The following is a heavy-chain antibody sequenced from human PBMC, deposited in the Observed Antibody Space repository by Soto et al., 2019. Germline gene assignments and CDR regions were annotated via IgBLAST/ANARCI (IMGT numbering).Heavy chain of an antibody. Sequence: DVQLLESGGGLVQPEGYLTLSCAASGFTFSSYAMGWVRQGTGKGLERVAVVSIGGSTHYADSVRGRFTISRDNSKDTLSLQRNSRTAEDTAVYFCAKRRGAGGHFDYWGQGALVTVSS. D-gene: IGHD1-26*01. CDR2: VSIGGST. CDR3: AKRRGAGGHFDY. V-gene: IGHV3-23*01. J-gene: IGHJ4*02. CDR1: GFTFSSYA.